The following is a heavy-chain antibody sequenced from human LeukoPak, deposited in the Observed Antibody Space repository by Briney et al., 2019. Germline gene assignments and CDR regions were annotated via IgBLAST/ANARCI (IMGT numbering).Heavy chain of an antibody. J-gene: IGHJ4*02. V-gene: IGHV4-61*01. CDR3: ARDRIQLWSTVGYYFDY. CDR1: GGSVSSGSYY. Sequence: PETPSLTCTVSGGSVSSGSYYWSWIRQPPGKGLEWIVYIYYSGSTNYNPSLKSRVTISVDTSKNQFSLKLSSVTAADTAVYYCARDRIQLWSTVGYYFDYWGQGTLVTVSS. D-gene: IGHD5-18*01. CDR2: IYYSGST.